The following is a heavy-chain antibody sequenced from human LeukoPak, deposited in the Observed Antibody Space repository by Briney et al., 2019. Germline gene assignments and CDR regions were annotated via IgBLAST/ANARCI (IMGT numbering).Heavy chain of an antibody. CDR3: AKAFYTSGWYSPFDP. Sequence: SETLSLTCTVSGGSISSYSWSWIRQPPGKRLEWIGYLHYSGSTYYDPSLKSRVTISVDTSKNQMSLKLTSVTAADTAVYYCAKAFYTSGWYSPFDPWGQGTLVTVSS. CDR2: LHYSGST. V-gene: IGHV4-59*12. CDR1: GGSISSYS. D-gene: IGHD6-19*01. J-gene: IGHJ5*02.